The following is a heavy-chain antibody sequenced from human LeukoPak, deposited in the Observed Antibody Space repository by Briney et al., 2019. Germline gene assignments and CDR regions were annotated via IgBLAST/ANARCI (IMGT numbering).Heavy chain of an antibody. CDR2: INQDGREQ. CDR1: GFTFSDHY. CDR3: ARGGGVPLFEVLTGLNF. V-gene: IGHV3-7*03. J-gene: IGHJ4*02. D-gene: IGHD3-9*01. Sequence: GGSLRLSCVASGFTFSDHYMDWVRQTPGKGLEWVANINQDGREQYYVDSVKGRFTISRDNGKNSLFLQMNSLRADDTAVYYCARGGGVPLFEVLTGLNFWGQGTLVTVSS.